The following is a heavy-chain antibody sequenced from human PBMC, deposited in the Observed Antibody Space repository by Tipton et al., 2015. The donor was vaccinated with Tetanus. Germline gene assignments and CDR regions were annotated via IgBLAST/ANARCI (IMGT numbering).Heavy chain of an antibody. Sequence: SLRLSCAASGFTFSSYSMNWVRQAPGKGLEWVSSISSSSSYIYYADSVKGRFTISRDNAKNSLYLQMNSLRAEDTAVYYCARKQAVAGASGSGYWGQGTLITVSS. CDR2: ISSSSSYI. D-gene: IGHD6-19*01. CDR1: GFTFSSYS. V-gene: IGHV3-21*01. CDR3: ARKQAVAGASGSGY. J-gene: IGHJ4*02.